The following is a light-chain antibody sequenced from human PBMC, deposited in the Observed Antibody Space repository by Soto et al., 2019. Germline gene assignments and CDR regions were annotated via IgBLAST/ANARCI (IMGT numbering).Light chain of an antibody. V-gene: IGKV1-5*03. CDR2: KAS. CDR3: QQYHTYPYT. J-gene: IGKJ2*01. Sequence: DIQITHSPSPLSASVGGRVTISCRASPSIVNLLAWYQQKPWKAPKLLICKASSLESGVPSTFSGSGSATEFTGTISSLQTDDLQAYYGQQYHTYPYTCGQGTRLDIK. CDR1: PSIVNL.